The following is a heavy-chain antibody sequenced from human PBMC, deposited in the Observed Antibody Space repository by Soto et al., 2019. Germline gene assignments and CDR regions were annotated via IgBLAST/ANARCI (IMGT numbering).Heavy chain of an antibody. Sequence: PSETLSLTCTVSGGSISSYYWSWIRQPPGKEQDWIGYIYYSGSTNYNPSLKSRVTISVDTSKNQFSLKLSSVTAADTAVYYCARLGITMVRGVIITHYGMDVWGQGTTVTVSS. V-gene: IGHV4-59*08. CDR2: IYYSGST. CDR1: GGSISSYY. J-gene: IGHJ6*02. D-gene: IGHD3-10*01. CDR3: ARLGITMVRGVIITHYGMDV.